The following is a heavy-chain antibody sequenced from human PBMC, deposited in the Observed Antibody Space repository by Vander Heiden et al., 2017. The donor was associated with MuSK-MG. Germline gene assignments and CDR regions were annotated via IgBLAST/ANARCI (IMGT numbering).Heavy chain of an antibody. Sequence: QVQLVQSAAAVKKPGSSLKVPCKASGGTFSSSAISWVRQARGQGLGWMGELIPVFGTASRGQKLQGRVQSTADDTTSTAYMWLNSVRCEKTAVYYCARGDMTGTTGRLVTWFDHWGHGTLVTVSS. V-gene: IGHV1-69*01. J-gene: IGHJ5*02. CDR1: GGTFSSSA. CDR3: ARGDMTGTTGRLVTWFDH. CDR2: LIPVFGTA. D-gene: IGHD1-7*01.